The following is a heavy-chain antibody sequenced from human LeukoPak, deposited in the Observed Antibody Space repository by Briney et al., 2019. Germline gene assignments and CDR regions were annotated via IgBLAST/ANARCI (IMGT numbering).Heavy chain of an antibody. CDR1: GCTFTSYD. CDR2: MNPNSGNT. V-gene: IGHV1-8*01. J-gene: IGHJ6*03. CDR3: ARTGALNYYYYYYMDV. Sequence: ASVKVSCKASGCTFTSYDINWVRQATGQGLEWMGWMNPNSGNTGYAQKFQGRVTMTRNTSISTAYMELSSLRSEDTAVYYCARTGALNYYYYYYMDVWGKGTTVTVSS.